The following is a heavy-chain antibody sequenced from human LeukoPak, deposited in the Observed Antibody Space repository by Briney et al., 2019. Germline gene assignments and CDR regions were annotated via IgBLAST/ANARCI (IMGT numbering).Heavy chain of an antibody. V-gene: IGHV3-30*03. D-gene: IGHD2-15*01. J-gene: IGHJ6*03. CDR1: GFPFSIHG. Sequence: GGSLRLSCAGSGFPFSIHGMNWVRQAPGRGLEWVAAISYDVRNKNYADSVKGRFTISRDNSKNTLSPQMNSLRAEDTAVYYCARDRDDGSGGRPPYQYYYMDVWGKGTTVTVSS. CDR2: ISYDVRNK. CDR3: ARDRDDGSGGRPPYQYYYMDV.